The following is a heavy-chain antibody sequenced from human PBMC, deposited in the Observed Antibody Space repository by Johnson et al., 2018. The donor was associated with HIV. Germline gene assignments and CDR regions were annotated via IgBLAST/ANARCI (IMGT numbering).Heavy chain of an antibody. D-gene: IGHD6-19*01. J-gene: IGHJ3*02. CDR1: GFTFSDYY. CDR3: AKDLRIAVAGVAFDI. CDR2: ISSSGSTI. Sequence: QVQLVEPGGGLVKPGGSLRLSCAASGFTFSDYYMSWIRQAPGKGLEWVSYISSSGSTIYYADSVTGRFTISRDNAKNSLYLQMNSLRAEDTALYYCAKDLRIAVAGVAFDIWGQGTMVTVSS. V-gene: IGHV3-11*01.